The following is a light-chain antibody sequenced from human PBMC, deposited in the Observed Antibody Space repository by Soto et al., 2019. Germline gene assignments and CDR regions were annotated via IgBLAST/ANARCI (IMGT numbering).Light chain of an antibody. V-gene: IGKV1-27*01. CDR3: QQYNSALVFT. Sequence: DIQMTQSPSSLSASVGDRVTITCRASQGISNYLAWYQQKPGKVPKLLIYAASTMQSGVPSRFSGSGSGTELTLTIISRQPEDVATYYCQQYNSALVFTFGPGTKVDSK. J-gene: IGKJ3*01. CDR2: AAS. CDR1: QGISNY.